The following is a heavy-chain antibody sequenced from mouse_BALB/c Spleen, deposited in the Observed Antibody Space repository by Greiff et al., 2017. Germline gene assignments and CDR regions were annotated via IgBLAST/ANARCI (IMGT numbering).Heavy chain of an antibody. Sequence: EVQVVESGGGLVKPGGSLKLSCAVSGFAFSSYDMSWVRQTPEKRLVWVAYISSGGGSTYYPDTVKGRFTISRDNAKNTLYLQMSSLKSEDTAMYYCARHDPYDDVLREVWAYWGQGTLVTVSA. CDR3: ARHDPYDDVLREVWAY. CDR2: ISSGGGST. D-gene: IGHD2-4*01. V-gene: IGHV5-12-1*01. CDR1: GFAFSSYD. J-gene: IGHJ3*01.